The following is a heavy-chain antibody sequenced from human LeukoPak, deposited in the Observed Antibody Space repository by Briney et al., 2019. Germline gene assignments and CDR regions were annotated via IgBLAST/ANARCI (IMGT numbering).Heavy chain of an antibody. CDR2: IYYSGST. D-gene: IGHD6-13*01. V-gene: IGHV4-59*08. Sequence: SETLSLTCTVSGGSISSYYWSWIRQPPGKGLEWIGYIYYSGSTNYNPSLKSRVTISVDTSKNQFSLKLSSVTAADTAVYYCARHQSSXVDFDYWGQGTLVTVSS. CDR3: ARHQSSXVDFDY. CDR1: GGSISSYY. J-gene: IGHJ4*02.